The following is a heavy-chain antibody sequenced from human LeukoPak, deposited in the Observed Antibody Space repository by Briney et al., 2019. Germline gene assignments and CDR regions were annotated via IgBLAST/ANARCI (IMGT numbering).Heavy chain of an antibody. J-gene: IGHJ4*02. CDR1: GFTFDDYA. CDR3: AKDMGLTLAAADY. V-gene: IGHV3-9*01. D-gene: IGHD6-13*01. CDR2: ISWNSGSI. Sequence: PGGSLRLSCAASGFTFDDYAMQWVRQAPGKGLEWVSGISWNSGSIGYADSVKGRFTISRDNAKNSLYLQMNSLRAEDTALYYCAKDMGLTLAAADYWGQGTLVTVSS.